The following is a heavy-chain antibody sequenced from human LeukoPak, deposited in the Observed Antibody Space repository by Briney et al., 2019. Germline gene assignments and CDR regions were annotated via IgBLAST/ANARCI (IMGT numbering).Heavy chain of an antibody. CDR3: ARAYADQTDYFDY. Sequence: SETLSLTCTVSGGSISSGDYYWSWIRQPPGKGLEWIGYIYYSGSTYYNPSLKSRVTISVDTSKNQFSLKLSSVTAADTAVYYCARAYADQTDYFDYWGQGTLVTVSS. D-gene: IGHD4-17*01. CDR1: GGSISSGDYY. V-gene: IGHV4-30-4*01. J-gene: IGHJ4*02. CDR2: IYYSGST.